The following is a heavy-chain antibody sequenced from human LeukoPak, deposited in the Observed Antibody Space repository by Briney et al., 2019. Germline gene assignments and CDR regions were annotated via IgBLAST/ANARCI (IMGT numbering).Heavy chain of an antibody. CDR1: GGSFSGYY. CDR3: ARVGCSGGSCYSGFDY. D-gene: IGHD2-15*01. CDR2: INHSGST. V-gene: IGHV4-34*01. J-gene: IGHJ4*02. Sequence: SETLSLTCAVYGGSFSGYYWSWIRQPPGKGLEWIGEINHSGSTNYNPSLKSRVTISVDTSKNQFSLKLNSVTAADTAVYYCARVGCSGGSCYSGFDYWGQGTLVTVSS.